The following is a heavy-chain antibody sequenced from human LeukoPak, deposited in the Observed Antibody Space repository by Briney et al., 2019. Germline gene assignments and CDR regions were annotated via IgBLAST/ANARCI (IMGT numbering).Heavy chain of an antibody. CDR1: GFTFSSYG. CDR2: IWYDGSNK. V-gene: IGHV3-33*01. Sequence: GGSLRLSCAASGFTFSSYGMHWVRQAPGKGLEWVAVIWYDGSNKYYADSVKGRFTISRDNSKNTLYLQMNSLRAEDTAVYYCARLGDRSRGLYYYGMDVWGQGTTVTVSS. J-gene: IGHJ6*02. CDR3: ARLGDRSRGLYYYGMDV. D-gene: IGHD3-22*01.